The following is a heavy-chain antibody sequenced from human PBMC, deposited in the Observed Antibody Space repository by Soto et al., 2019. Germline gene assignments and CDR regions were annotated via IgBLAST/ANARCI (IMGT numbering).Heavy chain of an antibody. Sequence: ASVNVSCKASGYTFTSYDINWVRQATGQGLEWMGWMNPKSGNTGYAQKFQGRVTMTRNTSISTTYMELNSLRSEDTAVYYCARGVLSGSYYYYYGLEAWGQGTPVNVSS. CDR2: MNPKSGNT. CDR1: GYTFTSYD. J-gene: IGHJ6*02. V-gene: IGHV1-8*01. CDR3: ARGVLSGSYYYYYGLEA. D-gene: IGHD1-26*01.